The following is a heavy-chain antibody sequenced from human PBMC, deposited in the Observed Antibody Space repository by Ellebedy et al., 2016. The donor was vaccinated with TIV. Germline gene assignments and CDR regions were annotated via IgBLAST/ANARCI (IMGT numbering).Heavy chain of an antibody. V-gene: IGHV3-23*01. Sequence: GESLKISXAASGFIISSYGMSWVRQAPGKGLEWVSTISGSGGSTYYADSVKGRFTISRDNSKNTLYLQMNSLRAEDTAVYYCAKGASLWVTDAFHIWGRGTMVTVSS. J-gene: IGHJ3*02. CDR3: AKGASLWVTDAFHI. D-gene: IGHD3-16*01. CDR2: ISGSGGST. CDR1: GFIISSYG.